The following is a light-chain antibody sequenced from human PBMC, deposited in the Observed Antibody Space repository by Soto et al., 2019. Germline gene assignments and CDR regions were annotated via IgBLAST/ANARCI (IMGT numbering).Light chain of an antibody. CDR1: QSINNW. CDR3: QQYASYSPT. Sequence: DIQMTQSPSTLSASVGDRVAITCRASQSINNWLAWYQLKPGKAPKLLIYDASTLESGVPSMFSGSGSGTEFTLTSSSLHPDDFATYYCQQYASYSPTFGQGTKVGIK. V-gene: IGKV1-5*01. J-gene: IGKJ1*01. CDR2: DAS.